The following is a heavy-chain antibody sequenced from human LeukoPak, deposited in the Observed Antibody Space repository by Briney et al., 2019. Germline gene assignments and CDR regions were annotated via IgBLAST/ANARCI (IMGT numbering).Heavy chain of an antibody. Sequence: GGSLRLSCAASGFTFSSYWMSWVRQAPGKGLEWVANIKQDGSEKYYVDSVKGRFTISRDNAKNSLYLQMNSLRAEDTAVYYCARGKWDYGSTNWFDPWGQGTLVTVSS. V-gene: IGHV3-7*03. D-gene: IGHD3-10*01. CDR3: ARGKWDYGSTNWFDP. J-gene: IGHJ5*02. CDR1: GFTFSSYW. CDR2: IKQDGSEK.